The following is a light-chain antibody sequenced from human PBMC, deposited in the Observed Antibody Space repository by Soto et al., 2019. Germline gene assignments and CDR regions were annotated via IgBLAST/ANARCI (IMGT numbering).Light chain of an antibody. CDR3: QQYNSYSWT. Sequence: DIQMTHSPSTLSASVGDRVTISCRASQSISNWLAWYQQKPGKAPKLLIYDASNLESGVPSRFSGSGFGTEFTLTISSLQPDDFATYYCQQYNSYSWTFGQGTKVDIK. V-gene: IGKV1-5*01. CDR1: QSISNW. J-gene: IGKJ1*01. CDR2: DAS.